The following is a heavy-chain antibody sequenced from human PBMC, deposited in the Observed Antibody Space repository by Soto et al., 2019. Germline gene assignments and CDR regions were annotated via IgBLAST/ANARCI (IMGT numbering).Heavy chain of an antibody. V-gene: IGHV3-48*03. Sequence: PGGSLRLSCAASGFTFSGYEMNWVRQAPGKGLEWVAYISSSGRTIYYADSLKDRFTILRDNAKNSLELQMNSLRIEDTAFYYCGRGQGEMIPRRSRGFIDHWGLGTLVTVSS. CDR1: GFTFSGYE. J-gene: IGHJ4*02. CDR2: ISSSGRTI. CDR3: GRGQGEMIPRRSRGFIDH. D-gene: IGHD3-16*01.